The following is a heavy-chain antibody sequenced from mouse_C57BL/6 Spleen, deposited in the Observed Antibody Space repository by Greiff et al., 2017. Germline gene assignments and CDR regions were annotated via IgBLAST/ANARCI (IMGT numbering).Heavy chain of an antibody. CDR2: INPGSGGT. V-gene: IGHV1-54*01. D-gene: IGHD1-1*01. CDR3: ARDYYGSSYDWYFDV. J-gene: IGHJ1*03. CDR1: GYAFTNYL. Sequence: VQLQQSGAELVRPGTSVKVSCKASGYAFTNYLIEWVKQRPGQGLEWIGVINPGSGGTNYNEKFKGKATLTADKSSSTAYMQLSSLTSEDSAVXFCARDYYGSSYDWYFDVWGTGTTVTVSS.